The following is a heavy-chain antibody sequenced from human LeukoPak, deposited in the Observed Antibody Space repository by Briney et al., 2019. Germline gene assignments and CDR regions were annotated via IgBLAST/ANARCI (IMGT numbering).Heavy chain of an antibody. V-gene: IGHV4-59*01. CDR3: ASQPFGSSWYWFDS. Sequence: SETLSLTCTVSGGSISSYYWSWIRQPPGKGLEWIGYIYYSGSTNYNPSLKSRVTMSVDTSKNQFSLKLSSVTAADTAVYYCASQPFGSSWYWFDSWGQGTLVTVSS. CDR1: GGSISSYY. D-gene: IGHD6-13*01. J-gene: IGHJ5*01. CDR2: IYYSGST.